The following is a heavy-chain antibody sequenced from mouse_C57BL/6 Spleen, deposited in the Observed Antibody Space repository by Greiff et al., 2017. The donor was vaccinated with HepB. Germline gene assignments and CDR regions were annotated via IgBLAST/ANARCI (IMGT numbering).Heavy chain of an antibody. J-gene: IGHJ1*03. D-gene: IGHD2-5*01. V-gene: IGHV3-6*01. CDR2: ISYDGSN. Sequence: EVKLMESGPGLVKPSQSLSLTCSVTGYSITSGYYWNWIRQFPGNKLEWMGYISYDGSNNYNPSLKNRISITRDTSKNQFFLKLNSVTTEDTATYYCARDHYSNSYFDVWGTGTTVTVSS. CDR1: GYSITSGYY. CDR3: ARDHYSNSYFDV.